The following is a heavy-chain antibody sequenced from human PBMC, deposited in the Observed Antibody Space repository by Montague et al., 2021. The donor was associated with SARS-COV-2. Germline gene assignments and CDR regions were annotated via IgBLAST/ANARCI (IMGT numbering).Heavy chain of an antibody. J-gene: IGHJ5*02. CDR3: TRSITVVRGLLFDP. D-gene: IGHD3-10*01. Sequence: CAISGDSVTGSRASCADLRRTPLNSLHVRSTSSFWCMWKNDYAVSVKSRITIHPDTSKNQFSLQLNSVTPEGTAVYYCTRSITVVRGLLFDPWGQGTLVTVSS. CDR1: GDSVTGSRAS. V-gene: IGHV6-1*01. CDR2: SSFWCMWKN.